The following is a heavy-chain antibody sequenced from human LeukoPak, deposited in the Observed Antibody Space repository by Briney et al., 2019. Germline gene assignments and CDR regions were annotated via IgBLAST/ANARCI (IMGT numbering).Heavy chain of an antibody. V-gene: IGHV4-39*07. D-gene: IGHD1-26*01. CDR1: GGSIRSITYN. CDR2: IHYTGST. Sequence: SETLSLTCTVSGGSIRSITYNWGWIRQPSGKGLECIGSIHYTGSTYYNPSLKSRVTISVDTSNNQFSLKLSSVTAADTAVYYCARTGGSFYFYYYMDVWGKGTTVTVSS. J-gene: IGHJ6*03. CDR3: ARTGGSFYFYYYMDV.